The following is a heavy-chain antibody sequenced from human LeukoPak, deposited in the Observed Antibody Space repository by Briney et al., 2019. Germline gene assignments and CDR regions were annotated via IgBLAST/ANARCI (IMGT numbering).Heavy chain of an antibody. CDR2: ISWNSGSI. D-gene: IGHD5-18*01. CDR1: GFTVDDYA. Sequence: PGGSLRLSCAASGFTVDDYAMHWVRQAPGKGLEWVSGISWNSGSIGYADSVKGRFTISRDNAKNSLYLQMNSLRAEDTALYYCAKDRRQLVDAFDIWGQGTMVTVSS. V-gene: IGHV3-9*01. CDR3: AKDRRQLVDAFDI. J-gene: IGHJ3*02.